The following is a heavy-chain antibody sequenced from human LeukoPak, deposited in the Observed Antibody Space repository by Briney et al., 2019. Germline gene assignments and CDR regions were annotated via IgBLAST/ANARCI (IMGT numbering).Heavy chain of an antibody. Sequence: ASVKVSCKASGYTFTSNYMHWVRQAPGQGLEWMGIINPSGGSTSYAQKFQGRVTMTRDTSTSTVYMELSSLRSEDTAVYYCAYELGYCSGGSCYSNYYYYGMDVWGQGTTVTVSS. CDR2: INPSGGST. CDR1: GYTFTSNY. CDR3: AYELGYCSGGSCYSNYYYYGMDV. D-gene: IGHD2-15*01. J-gene: IGHJ6*02. V-gene: IGHV1-46*01.